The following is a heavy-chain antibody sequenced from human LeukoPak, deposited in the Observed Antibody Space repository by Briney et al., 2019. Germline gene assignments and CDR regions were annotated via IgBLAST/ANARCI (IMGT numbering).Heavy chain of an antibody. D-gene: IGHD2-15*01. CDR3: ARGGLFKYFFDY. CDR1: GFTFSSHG. J-gene: IGHJ4*02. CDR2: IWYDGSNK. Sequence: GGSLRLSCAASGFTFSSHGIHWVRQAPGKGLEWVAVIWYDGSNKYYADSVKGRFTISRDNSKNTLYLQMNSLRAEDTAVYYCARGGLFKYFFDYWGQGTPVTVSS. V-gene: IGHV3-33*01.